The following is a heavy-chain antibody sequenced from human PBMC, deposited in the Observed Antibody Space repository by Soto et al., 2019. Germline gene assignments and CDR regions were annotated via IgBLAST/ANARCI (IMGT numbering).Heavy chain of an antibody. CDR2: ISSSGSTI. CDR3: ARARAVFYFYSRRY. Sequence: GGTLRLSCAASGFTFSSYEMNWVRQAPGKGMEWVSYISSSGSTIYYADSVKGRFTISRDNAKNSLYLQINSLRAEDTAVNYLARARAVFYFYSRRYWGQGPLVTVSS. J-gene: IGHJ4*02. D-gene: IGHD2-21*01. CDR1: GFTFSSYE. V-gene: IGHV3-48*03.